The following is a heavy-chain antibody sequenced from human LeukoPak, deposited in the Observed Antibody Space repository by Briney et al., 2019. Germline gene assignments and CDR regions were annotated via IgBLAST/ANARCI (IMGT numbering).Heavy chain of an antibody. CDR3: ARDGSAAGLYFYL. Sequence: GGSLRLSCAVSGFTFTDYCMNWVRQTPRKGLEWVASIRQDGSEKTYVDSVMGRLTISSDNTKKSLSLLVNSLIVDDKAVYYFARDGSAAGLYFYLWGQGNLVSVSS. V-gene: IGHV3-7*01. J-gene: IGHJ4*01. D-gene: IGHD6-13*01. CDR2: IRQDGSEK. CDR1: GFTFTDYC.